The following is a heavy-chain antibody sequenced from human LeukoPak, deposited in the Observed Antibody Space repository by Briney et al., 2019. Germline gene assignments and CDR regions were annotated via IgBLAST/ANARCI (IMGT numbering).Heavy chain of an antibody. Sequence: GESLKISCKGSGYSFTSYWIGWVRQMPGKGLEWMGIIYPGDSDTRYSPSFQGQVTISADKSISTAYLQWSSLTASDTAMYYCARQVPYSSSAYYYYYYMDVWGKGTTVTVSS. CDR2: IYPGDSDT. CDR3: ARQVPYSSSAYYYYYYMDV. CDR1: GYSFTSYW. V-gene: IGHV5-51*01. D-gene: IGHD6-6*01. J-gene: IGHJ6*03.